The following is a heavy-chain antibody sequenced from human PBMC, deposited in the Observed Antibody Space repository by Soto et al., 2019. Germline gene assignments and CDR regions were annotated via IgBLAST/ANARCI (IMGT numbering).Heavy chain of an antibody. Sequence: PGGSLRLSCAGSGFIFSDFWMSWVRQGPGKGLEWVANIKADGSEKYYVDSVKGRFTISRDNPKNSVYLQMNNVRVEDTAVYYCTKGHYSNTLGGQGTLVTVSS. V-gene: IGHV3-7*01. CDR3: TKGHYSNTL. CDR2: IKADGSEK. J-gene: IGHJ4*02. CDR1: GFIFSDFW. D-gene: IGHD4-4*01.